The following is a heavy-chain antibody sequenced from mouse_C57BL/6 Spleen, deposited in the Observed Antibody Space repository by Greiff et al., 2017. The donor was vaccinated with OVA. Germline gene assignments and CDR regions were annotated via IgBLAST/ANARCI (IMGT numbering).Heavy chain of an antibody. J-gene: IGHJ2*01. CDR2: ISSGSSTI. CDR1: GFTFSDYG. V-gene: IGHV5-17*01. D-gene: IGHD1-1*01. CDR3: ARGGYGSRYFDY. Sequence: EVQLQESGGGLVKPGGSLKLSCAASGFTFSDYGMHWVRQAPEKGLEWVAYISSGSSTIYYADTVKGRFTISRDNAKNTLFLQMTSLRSEDTAMYYCARGGYGSRYFDYWGQGTTLTVSS.